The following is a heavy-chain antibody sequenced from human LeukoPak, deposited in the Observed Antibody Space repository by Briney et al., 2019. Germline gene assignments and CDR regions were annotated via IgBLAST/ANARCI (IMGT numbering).Heavy chain of an antibody. V-gene: IGHV1-24*01. Sequence: ASVKVSCKVSGYTLTELYMQWVRQAPGKVLEWMGGFDPEDGETIYAQKFQGRVTMTEDTSTDTAYMELSSLRSEDTAVYYCATFKVGSYKYAAPGLFGYWGQGTLVTVSS. D-gene: IGHD1-26*01. CDR1: GYTLTELY. CDR3: ATFKVGSYKYAAPGLFGY. J-gene: IGHJ4*02. CDR2: FDPEDGET.